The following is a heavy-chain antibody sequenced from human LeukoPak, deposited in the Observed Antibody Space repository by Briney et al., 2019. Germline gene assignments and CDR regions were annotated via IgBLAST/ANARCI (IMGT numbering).Heavy chain of an antibody. D-gene: IGHD5-24*01. CDR3: ARERRDGYKVYFDY. Sequence: SETLSLTCTVSGYSISSGYYWSWIRQPPGKGLEWIGYVYYSGSTNYNPSLKSRVTISVDTSKNQFSLRLSSVTAADTAVYYCARERRDGYKVYFDYWGQGTLVTVSS. CDR1: GYSISSGYY. CDR2: VYYSGST. V-gene: IGHV4-61*01. J-gene: IGHJ4*02.